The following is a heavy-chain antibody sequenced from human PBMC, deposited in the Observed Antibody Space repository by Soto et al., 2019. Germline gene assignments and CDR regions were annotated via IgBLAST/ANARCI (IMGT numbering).Heavy chain of an antibody. J-gene: IGHJ6*02. V-gene: IGHV4-61*01. CDR1: GFSVSTGIYD. CDR2: IFFTGSA. CDR3: ARLRRFGELFYYYYGMDV. D-gene: IGHD3-10*01. Sequence: SDTLSLTCTFSGFSVSTGIYDWSWIRQPPGKGLEWIGKIFFTGSAHYNPSLRNRVTMSVDTSKDQFPLKLSSVTAADTAVYYCARLRRFGELFYYYYGMDVWGQGTTVNVSS.